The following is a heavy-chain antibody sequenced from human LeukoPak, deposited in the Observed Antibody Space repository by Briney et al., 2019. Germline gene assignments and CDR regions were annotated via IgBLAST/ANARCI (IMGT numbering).Heavy chain of an antibody. CDR3: AKDLAGTH. CDR1: GFTFSNHW. V-gene: IGHV3-74*01. CDR2: INRGGSRT. Sequence: GGSLRLSCAASGFTFSNHWMHWVRQAPGKGLMWVSRINRGGSRTDYADSVKGRFTISRDNSKNTLYLQMNSLRAEDTAVYYCAKDLAGTHWGQGTLVTVSS. D-gene: IGHD6-19*01. J-gene: IGHJ4*02.